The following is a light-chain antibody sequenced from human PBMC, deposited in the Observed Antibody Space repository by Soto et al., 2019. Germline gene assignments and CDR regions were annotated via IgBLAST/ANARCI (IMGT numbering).Light chain of an antibody. CDR2: GAS. Sequence: AIQMTQSPSSLSASVGDRVTISCRASQGIGNALVWYQQKPGKPPKVLIYGASNLQSGVPPRFSGSGSGTDFTLAISSLQPEDSATDYCLQDINYPWTFGQGTKVEIK. CDR1: QGIGNA. V-gene: IGKV1-6*01. J-gene: IGKJ1*01. CDR3: LQDINYPWT.